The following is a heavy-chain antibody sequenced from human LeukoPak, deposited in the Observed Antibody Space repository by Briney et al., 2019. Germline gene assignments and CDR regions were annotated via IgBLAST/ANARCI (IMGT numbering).Heavy chain of an antibody. CDR2: ISSSGSTI. Sequence: PGGSLRLSCAASGFTFSDYYMSWIRQAPGKGLEWVSYISSSGSTIYYADSVKGRFTISRDNTKNSVYLQMNSLRAEDTAVYYCAKARWDIVVVVAALDYWGQGTLVTVSS. D-gene: IGHD2-15*01. V-gene: IGHV3-11*04. CDR3: AKARWDIVVVVAALDY. J-gene: IGHJ4*02. CDR1: GFTFSDYY.